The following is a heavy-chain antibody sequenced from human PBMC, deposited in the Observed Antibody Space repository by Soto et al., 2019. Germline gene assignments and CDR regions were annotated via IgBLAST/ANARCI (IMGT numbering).Heavy chain of an antibody. CDR1: GYTFTSYG. CDR2: ISAYNGNT. CDR3: ARDLPTMVRALTYYYYGMDV. V-gene: IGHV1-18*01. D-gene: IGHD3-10*01. Sequence: ASVKVSCKASGYTFTSYGMSWVRQAPGEGLEWMGWISAYNGNTNYAQKLQGRVTMTTDTSTSTAYMELRSLRSDDTAVYYCARDLPTMVRALTYYYYGMDVWGQGTTVTVSS. J-gene: IGHJ6*02.